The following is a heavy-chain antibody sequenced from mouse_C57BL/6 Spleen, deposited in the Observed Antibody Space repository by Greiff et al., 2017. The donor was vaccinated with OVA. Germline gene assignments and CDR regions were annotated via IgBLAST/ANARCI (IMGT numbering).Heavy chain of an antibody. J-gene: IGHJ2*01. V-gene: IGHV1-64*01. CDR2: IHPNSGST. CDR1: GYTFTSYW. Sequence: QVHVKQPGAELVKPGASVKLSCKASGYTFTSYWMHWVKQRPGQGLEWLGMIHPNSGSTNYNEKFKSKPTLTVDNSTSTAYMQLSSLTSEDSAGDYCARTAFGGYGGQGITLTAS. CDR3: ARTAFGGY.